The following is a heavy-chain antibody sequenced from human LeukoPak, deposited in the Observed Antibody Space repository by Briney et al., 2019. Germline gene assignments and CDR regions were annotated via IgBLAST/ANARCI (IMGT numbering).Heavy chain of an antibody. CDR3: AKDSPPIAAAATNYFDY. V-gene: IGHV3-33*06. CDR2: IWYDGSNK. J-gene: IGHJ4*02. D-gene: IGHD6-13*01. CDR1: GFTFGSYG. Sequence: GGSLRLSCAASGFTFGSYGMHWVRQAPGKGLEWVAVIWYDGSNKYYADSVKGRFTISRDNSKNTLYLQMNSLRAEDTAVYYCAKDSPPIAAAATNYFDYWGQGTLVTVSS.